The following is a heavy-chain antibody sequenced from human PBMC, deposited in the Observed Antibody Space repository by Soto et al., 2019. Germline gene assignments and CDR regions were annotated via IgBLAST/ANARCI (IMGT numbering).Heavy chain of an antibody. CDR1: GYTFTDYS. J-gene: IGHJ2*01. V-gene: IGHV1-2*02. CDR2: INPKSGDT. Sequence: QVQLVQSGAEVKKPGASVKVSCKASGYTFTDYSMHWVRQAPGQGLEWMGWINPKSGDTNYAQKFQGRVTMTRDTSISTAYMELTRLRYDDTAVYHCARDDFGDSYWYFDLWGRGTLVIVSS. D-gene: IGHD4-17*01. CDR3: ARDDFGDSYWYFDL.